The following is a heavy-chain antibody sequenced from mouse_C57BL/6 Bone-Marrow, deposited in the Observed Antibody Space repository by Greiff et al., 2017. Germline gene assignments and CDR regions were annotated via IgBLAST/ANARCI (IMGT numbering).Heavy chain of an antibody. Sequence: EVQLQHSGPELVKPGASVKISCKASGYSFTDYNMNWVKQSNGKSLEWIGVINPNYGTTSYNQKFKGKATLTVDQSSSTAYMQLNSLTSEDSAVYYCARSGYYGSSYAMDYWGQGTSVTVSS. CDR2: INPNYGTT. J-gene: IGHJ4*01. V-gene: IGHV1-39*01. CDR1: GYSFTDYN. CDR3: ARSGYYGSSYAMDY. D-gene: IGHD1-1*01.